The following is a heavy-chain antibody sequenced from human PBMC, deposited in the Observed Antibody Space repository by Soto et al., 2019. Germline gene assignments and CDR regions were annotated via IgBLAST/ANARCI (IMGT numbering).Heavy chain of an antibody. CDR2: ISNRGDT. V-gene: IGHV3-66*01. CDR3: AREPRYCRGGSCSITGDAFDI. J-gene: IGHJ3*02. Sequence: EVHLVESGGGLVQPGGSLRLSCTASGFIVSDTYMNWVRQAPGKGLEWVSVISNRGDTHYADSVRGRLSLSRDIADNTLHLQMNNLRVEDTAVYYCAREPRYCRGGSCSITGDAFDIWGQGTMVTVSS. CDR1: GFIVSDTY. D-gene: IGHD2-15*01.